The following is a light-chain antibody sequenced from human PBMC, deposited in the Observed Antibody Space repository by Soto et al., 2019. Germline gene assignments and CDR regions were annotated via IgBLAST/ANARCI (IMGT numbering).Light chain of an antibody. Sequence: DIQLTQSPSFLSASVGDRVTITCRASQGIRTYLAWYQQKPGKAPNLLVYAASTLQSGVPSRFSGSGSGTEFTLTISSLQPDDFASYYCQQLNSYPLTFGGGTKVEI. CDR3: QQLNSYPLT. J-gene: IGKJ4*01. CDR2: AAS. CDR1: QGIRTY. V-gene: IGKV1-9*01.